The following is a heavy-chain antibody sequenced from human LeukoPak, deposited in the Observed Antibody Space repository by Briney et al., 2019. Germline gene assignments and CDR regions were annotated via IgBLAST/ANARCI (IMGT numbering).Heavy chain of an antibody. D-gene: IGHD3-3*01. CDR3: AKQYDFWSGPDY. CDR2: ISSSSSYT. J-gene: IGHJ4*02. CDR1: GFTFSDYY. Sequence: AGGSLRLSCAASGFTFSDYYMSWIRQAPGKGLEWVSYISSSSSYTNYADSVKGRFTISRDNAKNSLYLQMNSLRVEDTAVYYCAKQYDFWSGPDYWGQGTLVTVSS. V-gene: IGHV3-11*03.